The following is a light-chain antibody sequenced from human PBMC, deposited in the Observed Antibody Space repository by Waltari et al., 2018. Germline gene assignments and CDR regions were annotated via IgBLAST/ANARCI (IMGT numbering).Light chain of an antibody. J-gene: IGLJ2*01. CDR1: SNNVGRYA. CDR2: GNS. Sequence: QSALTQEASVSGTVGQKVTPSCTGNSNNVGRYAVGWYQQISHGAPKTVMFGNSLPSGIPDRFSGSKSGTTASRTISGLQPEDEADYCGSTWDYSLSAVVFGGGTKLTVL. CDR3: STWDYSLSAVV. V-gene: IGLV1-44*01.